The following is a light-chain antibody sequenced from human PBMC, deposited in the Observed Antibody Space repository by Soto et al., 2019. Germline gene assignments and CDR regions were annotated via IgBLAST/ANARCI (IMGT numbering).Light chain of an antibody. CDR3: SSYTSSTLYV. CDR2: DVS. Sequence: QPALTQPASVSGSPGQSITISCTGTSSVVGGYNYVSWYQQHPGKAPKLMIYDVSNRPSGVSNRFSGSKSGNTASLTISGLQAEDEADYYCSSYTSSTLYVFGTGTKVTVL. CDR1: SSVVGGYNY. V-gene: IGLV2-14*01. J-gene: IGLJ1*01.